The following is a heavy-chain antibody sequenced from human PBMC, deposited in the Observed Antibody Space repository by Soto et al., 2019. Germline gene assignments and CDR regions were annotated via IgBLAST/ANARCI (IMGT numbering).Heavy chain of an antibody. CDR3: ARDRGPSSGYYPYWFDP. Sequence: ASVKVSCKASGYTFSSYHISWVRQAPGQGLEWMGEIIPIFGTANYAQKFQGRVTITADESTSTAYMELSSLRSEDTAVYYCARDRGPSSGYYPYWFDPWGQGTLVTVSS. V-gene: IGHV1-69*13. D-gene: IGHD3-22*01. CDR1: GYTFSSYH. CDR2: IIPIFGTA. J-gene: IGHJ5*02.